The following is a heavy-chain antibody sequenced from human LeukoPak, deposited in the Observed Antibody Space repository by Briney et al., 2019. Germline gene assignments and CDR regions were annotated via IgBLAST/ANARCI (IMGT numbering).Heavy chain of an antibody. Sequence: GGSLRLSCAASGFTFSSYSMNWVRQAPGKGLEWVSSISSSSSYIYYADSVKGRFTISRDNAKNSLYLQMNSLRAEDTAVYYCAREGYGDYAHFDYWGQGTLVTVSS. CDR3: AREGYGDYAHFDY. J-gene: IGHJ4*02. V-gene: IGHV3-21*01. CDR1: GFTFSSYS. CDR2: ISSSSSYI. D-gene: IGHD4-17*01.